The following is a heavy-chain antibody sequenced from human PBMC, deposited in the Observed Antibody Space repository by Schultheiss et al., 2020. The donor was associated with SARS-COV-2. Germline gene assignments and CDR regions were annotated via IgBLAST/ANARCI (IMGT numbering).Heavy chain of an antibody. D-gene: IGHD6-13*01. V-gene: IGHV3-23*01. Sequence: GGSLRLSCAASGFTFSSCAMSWVRQAPGKGLEWVSSISGSGGSTYYADSVKGRFTISRDNSKNTLYLQMNSLRAEDTAVYYCAKGGPYSSSWKDWYFDLWGRGTLVTVSS. J-gene: IGHJ2*01. CDR1: GFTFSSCA. CDR2: ISGSGGST. CDR3: AKGGPYSSSWKDWYFDL.